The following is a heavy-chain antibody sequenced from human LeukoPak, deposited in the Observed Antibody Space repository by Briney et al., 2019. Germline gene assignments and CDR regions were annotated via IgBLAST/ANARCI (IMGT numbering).Heavy chain of an antibody. CDR2: ISSSGSTI. V-gene: IGHV3-48*04. CDR1: GFTFNNYW. J-gene: IGHJ6*04. Sequence: GGSLRLSCAASGFTFNNYWMTWVRQAPGKGLEWVSYISSSGSTIYYADSVKGRFTISRDNAKNSLYLQMNSLRAEDTAVYYCAELGITMIGGVWGKGTTVTISS. D-gene: IGHD3-10*02. CDR3: AELGITMIGGV.